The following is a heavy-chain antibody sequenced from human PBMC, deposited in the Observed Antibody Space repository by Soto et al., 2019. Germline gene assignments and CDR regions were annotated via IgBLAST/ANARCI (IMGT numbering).Heavy chain of an antibody. Sequence: QVQLVQSGAEVKKPGSSVKVSCKASGGTFSSYAISWVRQAPGQGLEWMGGIIPIFGTANYAQKFQGRVTIXAXXSTSTAYMELSSLRSEDTAVYYCASRDWNYVNFDYWGQGTLVTVSS. J-gene: IGHJ4*02. CDR1: GGTFSSYA. V-gene: IGHV1-69*12. D-gene: IGHD1-7*01. CDR3: ASRDWNYVNFDY. CDR2: IIPIFGTA.